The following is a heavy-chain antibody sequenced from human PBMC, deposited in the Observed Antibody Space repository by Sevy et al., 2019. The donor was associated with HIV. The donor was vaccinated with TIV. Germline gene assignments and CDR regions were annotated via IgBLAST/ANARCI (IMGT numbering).Heavy chain of an antibody. CDR3: ARMGDYYDSSGYYPLKF. J-gene: IGHJ4*02. V-gene: IGHV1-2*02. CDR2: INPNSGGT. D-gene: IGHD3-22*01. Sequence: ASVKVSCKASGYSFTGYYIDWVRQAPGQGLEWMGWINPNSGGTYFAKKFQDSVTMTTDTSVNTAYMELRSLRFDDTAVYYCARMGDYYDSSGYYPLKFWGQGSLVTVSS. CDR1: GYSFTGYY.